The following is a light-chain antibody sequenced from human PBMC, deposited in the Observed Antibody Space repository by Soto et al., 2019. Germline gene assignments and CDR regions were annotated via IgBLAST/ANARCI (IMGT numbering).Light chain of an antibody. CDR1: SSNIGAGYD. CDR2: GIT. V-gene: IGLV1-40*01. J-gene: IGLJ2*01. CDR3: LSTYSSLSVV. Sequence: QSVLTQPPSVSGAPGQTITISCTGSSSNIGAGYDVHWYQQPPGRAPKLLIYGITNRPSGVTDRFSGSKSSTSALLATAGLDDDDEADYYCLSTYSSLSVVFGGGTKLTVL.